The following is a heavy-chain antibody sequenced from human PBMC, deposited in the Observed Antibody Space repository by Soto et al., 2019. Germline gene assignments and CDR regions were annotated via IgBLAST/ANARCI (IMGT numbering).Heavy chain of an antibody. J-gene: IGHJ4*02. D-gene: IGHD3-10*01. V-gene: IGHV1-69*13. Sequence: SVKVSCKASGGTFSSYAISWVRQAPGQGLEWMGGIIPIFGTANYAQKFQGRVTITADESTSTAYMELSSLRSEDTAVYYCARGPGYSYGSGSYLGYWGQGTLVTVSS. CDR2: IIPIFGTA. CDR1: GGTFSSYA. CDR3: ARGPGYSYGSGSYLGY.